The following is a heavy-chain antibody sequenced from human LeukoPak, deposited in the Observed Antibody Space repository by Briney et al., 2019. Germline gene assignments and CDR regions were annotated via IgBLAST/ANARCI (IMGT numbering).Heavy chain of an antibody. D-gene: IGHD3-16*01. V-gene: IGHV4-34*01. CDR2: INHSGST. CDR1: GGSFSGYY. CDR3: ARSDPIDDEGAFDI. Sequence: SETLSLTCAVYGGSFSGYYWSWIRQPPGKGLEWIGEINHSGSTNYNPSLKSRVTISVDTTKNQFSLKLTSVTTADTAVYYCARSDPIDDEGAFDIWGQGTVVTVSS. J-gene: IGHJ3*02.